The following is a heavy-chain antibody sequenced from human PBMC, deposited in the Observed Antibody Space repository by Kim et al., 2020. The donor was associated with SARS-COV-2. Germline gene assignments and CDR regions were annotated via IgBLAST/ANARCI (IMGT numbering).Heavy chain of an antibody. D-gene: IGHD6-19*01. Sequence: GGSLRLSCAASGFTFSSYSMNWVRQAPGKGLEWVSSISSSSSYIYYADSVKGRFTISRDNAKNSLYLQMNSLRAEDTAVYYCASLVGRWLVLGWGQGTLVTVSS. V-gene: IGHV3-21*01. CDR2: ISSSSSYI. CDR1: GFTFSSYS. J-gene: IGHJ4*02. CDR3: ASLVGRWLVLG.